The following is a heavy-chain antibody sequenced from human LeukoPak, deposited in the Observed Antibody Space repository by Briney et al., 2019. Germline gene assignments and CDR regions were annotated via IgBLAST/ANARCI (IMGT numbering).Heavy chain of an antibody. CDR2: IIPILGIA. V-gene: IGHV1-69*02. CDR1: GGTFSSYT. CDR3: ARGFLGDYDYAFDI. J-gene: IGHJ3*02. Sequence: GASVKVSXKASGGTFSSYTISWVRQAPGQGLEWMGRIIPILGIANYAQKFQGRVTITADKSTSTAYMELSSLRSEDTAVYYCARGFLGDYDYAFDIWGQGTMVTVSS. D-gene: IGHD4-17*01.